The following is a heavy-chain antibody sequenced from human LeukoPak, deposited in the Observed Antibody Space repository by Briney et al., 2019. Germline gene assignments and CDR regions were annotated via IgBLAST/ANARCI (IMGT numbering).Heavy chain of an antibody. CDR1: GFTFSRG. CDR2: LSTETDNT. V-gene: IGHV3-23*01. D-gene: IGHD6-19*01. J-gene: IGHJ4*02. CDR3: ARSPGGWFHDH. Sequence: GGSLRLSCAASGFTFSRGMSWVRQAPGKGLEWVSSLSTETDNTYYAVSVKGRFIISRDTSKNTLYLQMNSLRGEDTAVYYCARSPGGWFHDHWGQGTLVAVSS.